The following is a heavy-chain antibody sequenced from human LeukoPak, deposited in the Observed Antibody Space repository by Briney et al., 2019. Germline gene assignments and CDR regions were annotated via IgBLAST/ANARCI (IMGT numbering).Heavy chain of an antibody. CDR2: ISSNSSTI. Sequence: PGGSLRLSCAASGFTFSSYSMNWVRQAPGKGLEWVSYISSNSSTIYYADSVKGRFTISRDNAKNSLYLQMNSLRDEDTAVYYCAGDTSSGSRPDAFDIWGQGTMVTVSS. V-gene: IGHV3-48*02. CDR1: GFTFSSYS. J-gene: IGHJ3*02. D-gene: IGHD1-26*01. CDR3: AGDTSSGSRPDAFDI.